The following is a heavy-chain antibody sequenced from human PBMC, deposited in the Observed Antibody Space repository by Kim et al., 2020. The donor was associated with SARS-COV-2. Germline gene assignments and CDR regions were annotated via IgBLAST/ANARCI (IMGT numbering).Heavy chain of an antibody. Sequence: GGSLRLSCAASGFTFTHFAMSWVRQAPGKGLEWVSGLSSSGGSTYYADSVKGRFTISRDNSKNTLYLQMNSLRAEDTAIYYCAKDPVIYYYFWSGRGSYFHYWGQGTLVTVSS. V-gene: IGHV3-23*01. D-gene: IGHD3-3*01. J-gene: IGHJ4*02. CDR3: AKDPVIYYYFWSGRGSYFHY. CDR2: LSSSGGST. CDR1: GFTFTHFA.